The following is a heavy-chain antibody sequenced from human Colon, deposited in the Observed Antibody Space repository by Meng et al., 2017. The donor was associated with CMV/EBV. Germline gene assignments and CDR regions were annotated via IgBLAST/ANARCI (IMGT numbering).Heavy chain of an antibody. V-gene: IGHV1-2*02. CDR3: GRDRHLDP. J-gene: IGHJ5*02. Sequence: QVQLGQSGAEVKKPGASVKVSCKASGYTFTGFYIQWVRQAPGQGLEWMGWINPKSGDTIYEQKFQGRVTVTRDTSITTAYMELNSLKSDDMAVYYCGRDRHLDPWGQGTLVTVSS. CDR1: GYTFTGFY. D-gene: IGHD3-3*02. CDR2: INPKSGDT.